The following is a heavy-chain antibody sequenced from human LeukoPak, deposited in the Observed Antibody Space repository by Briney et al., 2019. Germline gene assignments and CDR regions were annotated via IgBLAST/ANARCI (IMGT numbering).Heavy chain of an antibody. D-gene: IGHD2-2*01. V-gene: IGHV3-43*02. CDR3: ARDRMSRAPTYFHH. CDR2: VSGDGGRT. Sequence: GGSLRLSCAASGFTFDEFAMHWVRQAPGKGLEWVSIVSGDGGRTDYADSVKGRFTISRDNSKNSLYLQMNSLTAEDTAFYFCARDRMSRAPTYFHHWGQGTLVTVSA. CDR1: GFTFDEFA. J-gene: IGHJ1*01.